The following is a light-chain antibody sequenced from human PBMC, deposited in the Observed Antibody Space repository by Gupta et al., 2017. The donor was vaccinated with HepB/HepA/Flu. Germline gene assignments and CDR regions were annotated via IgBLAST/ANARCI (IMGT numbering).Light chain of an antibody. V-gene: IGLV7-46*01. CDR2: DTS. J-gene: IGLJ3*02. CDR3: LLSDSGARPV. Sequence: QPVVTQEPSLTVSPGRTVTLTCGSSTGAVTSGHYPYWFQQKPGQPPRTLIYDTSNKHSWTPARFSGSLLGGKAALTLSGAQPEDEAEYYCLLSDSGARPVFGGGTKLTVL. CDR1: TGAVTSGHY.